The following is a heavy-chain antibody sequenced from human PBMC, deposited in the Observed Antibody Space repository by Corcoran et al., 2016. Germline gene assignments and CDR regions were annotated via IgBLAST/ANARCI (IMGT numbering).Heavy chain of an antibody. V-gene: IGHV3-33*01. D-gene: IGHD3-22*01. J-gene: IGHJ4*02. CDR2: IWYDGSNK. CDR3: ARSEYYYDSSLFDY. CDR1: GFTFSSYG. Sequence: QVQLVESGGGVVQPGRSLRLSCAASGFTFSSYGMHWVRQAPGKGLEWVAVIWYDGSNKYYADSVKGRFTISRDNSKNTLYLQMNSLRAEDTAVYYCARSEYYYDSSLFDYWGQGTLVTVSS.